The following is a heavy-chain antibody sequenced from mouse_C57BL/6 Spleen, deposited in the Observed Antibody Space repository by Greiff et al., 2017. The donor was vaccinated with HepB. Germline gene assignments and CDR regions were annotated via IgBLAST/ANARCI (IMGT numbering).Heavy chain of an antibody. J-gene: IGHJ2*01. Sequence: DVMLVESGGGLVKPGGSLKLSCAASGFTFSSYTMSWVRQTPEKRLEWVATISGGGGNTYYPDSVKGRFTISRDNAKNTLYLQMSSLRSEDTALYYCARGPFYYFDYWGQGTTLTVSS. CDR1: GFTFSSYT. V-gene: IGHV5-9*01. CDR3: ARGPFYYFDY. CDR2: ISGGGGNT.